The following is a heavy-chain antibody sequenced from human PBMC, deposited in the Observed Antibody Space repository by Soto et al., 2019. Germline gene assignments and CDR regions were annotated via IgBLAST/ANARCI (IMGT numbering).Heavy chain of an antibody. Sequence: GDSVKVARKGYGYKFAGHWIARVSQVSGIGLELIGNLYPSDSDTRYRPSFQGQVTISADKSISPAYLQWSSLRASHTAMYYCARGGVSTRTFDYWGQGTPVTVSS. CDR3: ARGGVSTRTFDY. V-gene: IGHV5-51*01. J-gene: IGHJ4*02. D-gene: IGHD3-3*01. CDR1: GYKFAGHW. CDR2: LYPSDSDT.